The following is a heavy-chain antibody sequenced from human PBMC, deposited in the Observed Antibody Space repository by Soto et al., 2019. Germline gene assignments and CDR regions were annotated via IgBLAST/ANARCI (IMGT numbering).Heavy chain of an antibody. CDR3: VRPLPSGQTHARDV. CDR1: GLPVAGSY. CDR2: IYNDGTT. V-gene: IGHV3-53*01. Sequence: PGGSLRLSCVASGLPVAGSYMAWVRQAPGKGLEWASVIYNDGTTYYSQSVEGRFTISRDTSKNTLYLQMDRLRDEDTAVYYCVRPLPSGQTHARDVWGQGKTVTVS. D-gene: IGHD3-10*01. J-gene: IGHJ6*02.